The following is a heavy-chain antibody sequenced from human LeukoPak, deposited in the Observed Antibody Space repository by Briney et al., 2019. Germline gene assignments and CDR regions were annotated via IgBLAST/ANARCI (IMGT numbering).Heavy chain of an antibody. Sequence: GGSLRLSCAASGFPFTGYSMNWVRQAPGKGLEWVSSLSSGSSHIYYADSVKGRFTISRDNSKNTLYLQMNSLRAEDTAVYYCAWSRTKASTFDYWGQGTLVTVSS. CDR1: GFPFTGYS. J-gene: IGHJ4*02. D-gene: IGHD3-3*01. CDR3: AWSRTKASTFDY. CDR2: LSSGSSHI. V-gene: IGHV3-21*04.